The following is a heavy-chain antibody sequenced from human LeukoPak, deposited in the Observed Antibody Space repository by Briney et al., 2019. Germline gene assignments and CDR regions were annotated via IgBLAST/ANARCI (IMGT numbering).Heavy chain of an antibody. V-gene: IGHV4-34*01. D-gene: IGHD3-22*01. CDR1: GGSLSPYY. CDR2: INQSGST. Sequence: PSETLSLTCSVSGGSLSPYYWSWIRQPPGGGLEWLGEINQSGSTNYNPSLKSRVTISVEKFKNQFCLEVTSVTAADTAIYYCATLGGLYYESHGYPDFDHWGQGTLVTVSS. J-gene: IGHJ4*02. CDR3: ATLGGLYYESHGYPDFDH.